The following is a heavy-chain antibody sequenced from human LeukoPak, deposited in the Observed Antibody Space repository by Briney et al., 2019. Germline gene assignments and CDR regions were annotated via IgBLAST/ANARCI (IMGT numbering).Heavy chain of an antibody. Sequence: SETLSLTCAVYGGSFSGYYWSWIRQPPGKGLEWLGEINHSGSTNYNPSLKSRVTISVDTSKNQFSLKLSSVTAADTAVYYCARAPLYSSSWYPNWFDPWGQGTLVTVSS. V-gene: IGHV4-34*01. CDR1: GGSFSGYY. D-gene: IGHD6-13*01. J-gene: IGHJ5*02. CDR3: ARAPLYSSSWYPNWFDP. CDR2: INHSGST.